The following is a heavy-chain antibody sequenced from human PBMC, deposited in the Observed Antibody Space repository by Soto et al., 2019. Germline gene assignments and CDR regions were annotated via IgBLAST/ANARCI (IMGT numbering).Heavy chain of an antibody. CDR1: GYTFTSYG. CDR3: ARVGIGIYYYAGMDV. Sequence: QVQLVQSGVEVKKPGASVKVSCKTSGYTFTSYGISWVRQAPGQGLERMGWISGYNGNINYAQKVQGRVSMTTDTSTSTAYMELRSLRSDDSAVYYCARVGIGIYYYAGMDVWGQGTTVTVSS. CDR2: ISGYNGNI. J-gene: IGHJ6*02. D-gene: IGHD2-21*01. V-gene: IGHV1-18*01.